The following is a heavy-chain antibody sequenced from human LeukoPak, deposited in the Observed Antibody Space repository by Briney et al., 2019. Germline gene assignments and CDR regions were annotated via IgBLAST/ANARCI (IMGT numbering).Heavy chain of an antibody. V-gene: IGHV4-39*01. CDR3: ARHRMPDALASAFDY. D-gene: IGHD2-15*01. CDR1: GGSISSSGFY. CDR2: IFYSGNT. Sequence: SETLSLTCTVSGGSISSSGFYWDWIRQPPGKGLEWIGGIFYSGNTHYNPSLKSRVTISVDTSKNQFSLKLSSVTAADTAVYYCARHRMPDALASAFDYWGQGTPVTLSS. J-gene: IGHJ4*02.